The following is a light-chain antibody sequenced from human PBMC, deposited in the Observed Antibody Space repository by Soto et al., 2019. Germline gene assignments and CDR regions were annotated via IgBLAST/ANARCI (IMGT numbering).Light chain of an antibody. CDR2: AAS. J-gene: IGKJ5*01. Sequence: EIVLTQSPATLSLYPGERSTLSCRASQSVGSSYLAWYQQKPGQAPRLLIYAASSRATGVPERFSGSGSGTDFTLTISRLEPEDFAVYYCQQYGISPPNTVGQGTRLEIK. CDR1: QSVGSSY. CDR3: QQYGISPPNT. V-gene: IGKV3-20*01.